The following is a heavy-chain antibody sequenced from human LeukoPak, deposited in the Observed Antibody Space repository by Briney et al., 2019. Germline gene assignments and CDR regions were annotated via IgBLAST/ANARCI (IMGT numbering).Heavy chain of an antibody. J-gene: IGHJ4*02. D-gene: IGHD5-12*01. CDR3: ARDQWLRLFDF. CDR1: ALTFSSYE. CDR2: ISSSGRTI. Sequence: GGSLRLSCAASALTFSSYEMNWVRQAPGKGLEWVSYISSSGRTIYYADSVKGRFTISRDNAKNSLYLQMNSLRAEDTAVYYCARDQWLRLFDFWGQGTLVTVSS. V-gene: IGHV3-48*03.